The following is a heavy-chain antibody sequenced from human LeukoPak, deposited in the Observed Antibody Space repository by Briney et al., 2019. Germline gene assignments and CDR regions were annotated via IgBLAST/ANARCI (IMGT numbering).Heavy chain of an antibody. CDR3: ARDKDSSLVDFWSGPYSWFDP. D-gene: IGHD3-3*01. Sequence: ASVKVSCKASGYTFTSYGMNWVRPAPGQGLEWMGWINTNTGNPTYAQGFTGRFVFSLDTSVSTAYLEISSLKAEDTAVYYCARDKDSSLVDFWSGPYSWFDPWGQGTLVTVSS. CDR1: GYTFTSYG. V-gene: IGHV7-4-1*02. J-gene: IGHJ5*02. CDR2: INTNTGNP.